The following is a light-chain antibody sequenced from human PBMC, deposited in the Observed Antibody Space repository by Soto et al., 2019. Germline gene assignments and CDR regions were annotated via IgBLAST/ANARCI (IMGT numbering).Light chain of an antibody. CDR1: SSDVGGLNF. CDR3: SSDTSSSTLVV. J-gene: IGLJ2*01. CDR2: DVG. Sequence: QSALTQPASVSGSPGQSITISCTGTSSDVGGLNFVSWYQQHPGKAPKLMIYDVGNRPSGVSNRFSGSKSGNTAYLTISGLQAEDEADYYCSSDTSSSTLVVFGGGTKLTVL. V-gene: IGLV2-14*01.